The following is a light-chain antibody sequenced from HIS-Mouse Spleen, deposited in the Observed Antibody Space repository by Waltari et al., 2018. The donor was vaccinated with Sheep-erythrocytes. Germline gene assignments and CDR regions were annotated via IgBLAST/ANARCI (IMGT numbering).Light chain of an antibody. V-gene: IGLV1-44*01. J-gene: IGLJ1*01. CDR2: SNN. CDR3: AAWDDSLNGYV. Sequence: QSVLTQPPSASGTPGQRVTISCSGSSSNIGSNTVNWSQQLPGTPPKLLTYSNNQRPSGVPDRFSGSKSGTSASLAISGLQSEDEADYYCAAWDDSLNGYVFGTGTKVTVL. CDR1: SSNIGSNT.